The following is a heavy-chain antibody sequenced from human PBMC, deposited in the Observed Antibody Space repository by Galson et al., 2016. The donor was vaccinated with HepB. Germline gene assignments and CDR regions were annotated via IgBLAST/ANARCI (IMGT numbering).Heavy chain of an antibody. J-gene: IGHJ5*02. CDR1: GFTFSSYS. V-gene: IGHV3-7*01. Sequence: SLRLSCAASGFTFSSYSMNWVRQAPGKGLEWVASINQDGNGRYYVDSAKGRFIISRDNARTSPSLQMHSLRVDDTAVYYCARVRYYGSDLWGQGTLVTVSS. D-gene: IGHD3-10*01. CDR2: INQDGNGR. CDR3: ARVRYYGSDL.